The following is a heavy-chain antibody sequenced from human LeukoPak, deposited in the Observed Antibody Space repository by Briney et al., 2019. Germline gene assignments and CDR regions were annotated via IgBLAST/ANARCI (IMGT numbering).Heavy chain of an antibody. Sequence: SETLSLTCTVSGGSISSHYWSWIRQPPGKGLEWIGYIYFSGSTNYNPSLKSRVTISVDTSKNQFSLTLSSVTAADTAVYYCARVGLYCGGDCYYFDYWGQGTLVTVSS. CDR3: ARVGLYCGGDCYYFDY. CDR1: GGSISSHY. CDR2: IYFSGST. J-gene: IGHJ4*02. D-gene: IGHD2-21*02. V-gene: IGHV4-59*11.